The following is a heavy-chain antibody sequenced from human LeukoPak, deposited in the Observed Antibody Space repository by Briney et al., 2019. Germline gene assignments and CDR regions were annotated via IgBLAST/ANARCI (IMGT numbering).Heavy chain of an antibody. CDR3: ARRGLGTTQRYFEY. CDR2: ISAYNGHT. Sequence: ASVKVSCKASGYTFTDYDITWVRQAPGLELEWMGWISAYNGHTTYAQKLQGRITVTTDTSTSTSYMELRSLRSDDTAVYYCARRGLGTTQRYFEYWGQGTLVIVSS. J-gene: IGHJ4*02. CDR1: GYTFTDYD. V-gene: IGHV1-18*01. D-gene: IGHD1-7*01.